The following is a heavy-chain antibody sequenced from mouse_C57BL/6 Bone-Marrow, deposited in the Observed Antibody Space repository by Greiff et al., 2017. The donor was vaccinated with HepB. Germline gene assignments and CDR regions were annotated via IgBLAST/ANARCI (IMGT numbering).Heavy chain of an antibody. CDR3: ASPPLRSYAMDY. V-gene: IGHV1-64*01. D-gene: IGHD1-1*01. CDR1: GYTFTSYW. CDR2: IHPNSGST. Sequence: QVQLQQPGAELVKPGASVKLSCKASGYTFTSYWMHWVKQRPGQGLEWIGMIHPNSGSTNYNEKFKSKATLTVDKSSSTAYMQLSSLTSEDSAVYYCASPPLRSYAMDYWGQGTSVTVSS. J-gene: IGHJ4*01.